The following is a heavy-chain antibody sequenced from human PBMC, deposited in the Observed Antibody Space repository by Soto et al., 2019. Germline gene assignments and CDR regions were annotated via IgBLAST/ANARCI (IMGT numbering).Heavy chain of an antibody. J-gene: IGHJ4*02. CDR3: ARGPDNWNYLASLQRGSFDY. CDR2: ISSSGSTI. CDR1: GFTFSDYY. Sequence: GGSLRLSCAASGFTFSDYYMSWIRQAPGKGLEWVSYISSSGSTIYYADSVKGRFTISRDNAKNSLDLQMNSLRAEDTAVYYCARGPDNWNYLASLQRGSFDYWGQGTLVTVSS. V-gene: IGHV3-11*01. D-gene: IGHD1-7*01.